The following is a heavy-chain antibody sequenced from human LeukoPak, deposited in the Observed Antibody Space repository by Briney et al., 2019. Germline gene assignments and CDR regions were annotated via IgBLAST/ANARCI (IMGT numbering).Heavy chain of an antibody. Sequence: GGSLRLSCAASGFTVSNNYMRWVRQAPGKGLEWVSLIYSGGSTYYADSVKGRFIISRDNSKNTLYLQMNSLRAEDTAVYYCSRKNYYYYMDVWGKGTTVTVSS. J-gene: IGHJ6*03. CDR2: IYSGGST. V-gene: IGHV3-66*01. CDR1: GFTVSNNY. CDR3: SRKNYYYYMDV.